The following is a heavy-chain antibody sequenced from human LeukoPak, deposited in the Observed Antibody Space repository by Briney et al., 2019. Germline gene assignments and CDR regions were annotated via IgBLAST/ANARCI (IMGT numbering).Heavy chain of an antibody. CDR2: IYSGGST. CDR1: GFTVSSNY. V-gene: IGHV3-66*02. CDR3: AREETGIAAAGPFDY. Sequence: GGSLRLSCAASGFTVSSNYMSWVRQAPGKGLEWVSVIYSGGSTYYADSVKGRFTISRDNSKNTLYPQMNSLRAEDTAVYYCAREETGIAAAGPFDYWGQGTLVTVSS. J-gene: IGHJ4*02. D-gene: IGHD6-13*01.